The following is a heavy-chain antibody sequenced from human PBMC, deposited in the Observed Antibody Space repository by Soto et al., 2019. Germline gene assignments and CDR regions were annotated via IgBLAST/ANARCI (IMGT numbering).Heavy chain of an antibody. Sequence: NPSETLSLTCTVSGGSISSGGYYWSWIRQHPGKGLEWIGYIYYSGSTYYNPSLKSRVTISVDTSKNQFSLKLSSVTAADTAVYYCATYRAAGRGEFRRFDPWGQGTLVTVSS. CDR2: IYYSGST. J-gene: IGHJ5*02. CDR3: ATYRAAGRGEFRRFDP. D-gene: IGHD6-19*01. V-gene: IGHV4-31*03. CDR1: GGSISSGGYY.